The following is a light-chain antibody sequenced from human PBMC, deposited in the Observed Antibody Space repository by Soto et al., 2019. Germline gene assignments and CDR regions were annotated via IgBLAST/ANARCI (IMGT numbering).Light chain of an antibody. CDR3: SSYAGSNNSLSV. J-gene: IGLJ1*01. CDR2: EVS. CDR1: SSDVGGYNY. Sequence: QSVLTQPPSASGSPGQSVTISCTGTSSDVGGYNYVSWYQQHPGKAPKLMIYEVSKRPSGVPDRFSGSKSGNTASLTVSGLQAEDEADYYCSSYAGSNNSLSVFCSGINVAVL. V-gene: IGLV2-8*01.